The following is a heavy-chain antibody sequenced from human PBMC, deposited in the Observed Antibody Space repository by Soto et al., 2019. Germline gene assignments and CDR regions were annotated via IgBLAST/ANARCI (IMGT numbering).Heavy chain of an antibody. J-gene: IGHJ5*02. CDR2: IYYSGST. D-gene: IGHD3-3*01. CDR1: GGSISSGGYY. CDR3: ARGRFLEWFHWFDP. V-gene: IGHV4-31*03. Sequence: TLSLTFTVSGGSISSGGYYWSWIRQHPGKGLEWIGYIYYSGSTYYNPSLKSRVTISVDTSKNQFSLKLSSVTAADTAVYYCARGRFLEWFHWFDPWGQGTLVTVSS.